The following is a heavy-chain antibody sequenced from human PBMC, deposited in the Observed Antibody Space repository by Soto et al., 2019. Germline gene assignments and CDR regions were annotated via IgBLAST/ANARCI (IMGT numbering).Heavy chain of an antibody. CDR3: ARDRYDFWSGTFEY. J-gene: IGHJ4*02. Sequence: GGSLILSCAASGFTVSSYYMSWVRQAPGKGLEWVSVVYSGGSTYYADSVKGRFTISRDNSKNTLYLQMNSLRAEDTAVYYCARDRYDFWSGTFEYWGQGTQVTVSS. D-gene: IGHD3-3*01. V-gene: IGHV3-66*01. CDR1: GFTVSSYY. CDR2: VYSGGST.